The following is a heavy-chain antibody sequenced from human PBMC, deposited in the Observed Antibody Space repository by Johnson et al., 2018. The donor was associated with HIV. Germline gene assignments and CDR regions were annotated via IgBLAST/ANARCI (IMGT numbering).Heavy chain of an antibody. CDR1: GFTFSSYA. J-gene: IGHJ3*02. Sequence: VQLVESGGGVVQPGRSLRLSCAASGFTFSSYAMSWVRQAPGKGLEWVSAISGSGGSTYYADSVKGRFTISRDNSKNTLYLQINSLRGDDTALFYCARLSPAHAFDIWGQGTMVTVSS. CDR3: ARLSPAHAFDI. V-gene: IGHV3-23*04. D-gene: IGHD5-12*01. CDR2: ISGSGGST.